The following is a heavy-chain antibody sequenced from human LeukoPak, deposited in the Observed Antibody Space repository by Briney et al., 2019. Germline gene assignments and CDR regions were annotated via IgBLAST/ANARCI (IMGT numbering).Heavy chain of an antibody. D-gene: IGHD2-2*01. J-gene: IGHJ4*02. Sequence: GGSLRLSCAASGITVSDNYMSWVRQAPGKGLEWVSIIYSGGSTFYADSVKGRFTISRDSSRNTLYLQINSLRAEGSAVYYCARALAAAAYFFDYWGQGTLVTVSS. CDR2: IYSGGST. V-gene: IGHV3-66*01. CDR3: ARALAAAAYFFDY. CDR1: GITVSDNY.